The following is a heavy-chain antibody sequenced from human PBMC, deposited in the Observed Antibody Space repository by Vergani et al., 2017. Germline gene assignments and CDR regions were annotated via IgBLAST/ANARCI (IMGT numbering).Heavy chain of an antibody. CDR2: IGTAGDT. CDR3: ARAVSTTVGGPPGY. J-gene: IGHJ4*02. D-gene: IGHD4-23*01. Sequence: EVQLVESGGGLVQPGGSLRLSCAASGFTFSSYDMHWVRQATGKGLEWVSAIGTAGDTYYPGSVKGRFTISRENAKNSVYLQMNSLRAGDTAIYYCARAVSTTVGGPPGYWGQGTLVTVSS. V-gene: IGHV3-13*01. CDR1: GFTFSSYD.